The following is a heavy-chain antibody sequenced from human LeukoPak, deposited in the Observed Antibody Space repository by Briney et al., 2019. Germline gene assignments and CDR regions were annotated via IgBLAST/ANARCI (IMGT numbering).Heavy chain of an antibody. J-gene: IGHJ6*02. CDR2: IYHSGST. D-gene: IGHD2-2*01. CDR1: GGSISSGGYS. CDR3: ARDRIVVVPAAVYYGMDV. Sequence: SETLSLTCAVSGGSISSGGYSWSWIRQPPGKGLEWIGYIYHSGSTYYNPSLKSRVTISVDRSKNQFSLKLSPVTAADTAVYYCARDRIVVVPAAVYYGMDVWGQGTTVTVSS. V-gene: IGHV4-30-2*01.